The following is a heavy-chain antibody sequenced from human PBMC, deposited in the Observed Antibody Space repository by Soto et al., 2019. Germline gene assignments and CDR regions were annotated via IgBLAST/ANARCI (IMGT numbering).Heavy chain of an antibody. D-gene: IGHD2-21*01. Sequence: PSETLSLTCTGSGGSISDGAYYWSWIRQPPGKGLEWIGHIYNSGNTYNNPSLRSRLTISLDTSKSQFSLNLNSVTAADTAVYYCASGLSGDKVDQWGQGTLVTVSS. J-gene: IGHJ4*02. CDR2: IYNSGNT. CDR1: GGSISDGAYY. CDR3: ASGLSGDKVDQ. V-gene: IGHV4-30-4*01.